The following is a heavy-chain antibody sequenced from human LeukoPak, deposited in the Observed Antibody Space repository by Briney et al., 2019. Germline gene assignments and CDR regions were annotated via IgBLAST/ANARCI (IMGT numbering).Heavy chain of an antibody. D-gene: IGHD4-17*01. J-gene: IGHJ3*02. CDR2: THYSGNT. V-gene: IGHV4-59*08. Sequence: PSETLSLTCTFSGGSISSYYWSWIRQPPGKGLEWIGYTHYSGNTNYNPSLNSRVIFSVDTSKNQFSLKLSSVTAADTALYYCARLMTTANALDIWGHGTMVTVSS. CDR1: GGSISSYY. CDR3: ARLMTTANALDI.